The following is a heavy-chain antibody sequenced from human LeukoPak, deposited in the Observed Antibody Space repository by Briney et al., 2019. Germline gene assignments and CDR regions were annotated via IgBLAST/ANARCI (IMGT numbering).Heavy chain of an antibody. V-gene: IGHV3-53*01. CDR1: GFTVSSNY. CDR3: AKRSYCSGGSCGYYFDY. J-gene: IGHJ4*02. Sequence: GGSLRLSCAASGFTVSSNYIWVRQAPGKGLEWVSVIYSGGSTYYADSVKGRFTISRDNSKNTLYLQMNSLRAEDTAVYYCAKRSYCSGGSCGYYFDYWGQGTLVTVSS. CDR2: IYSGGST. D-gene: IGHD2-15*01.